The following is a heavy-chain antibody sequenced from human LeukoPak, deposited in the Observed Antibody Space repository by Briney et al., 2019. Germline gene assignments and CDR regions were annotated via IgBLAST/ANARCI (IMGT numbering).Heavy chain of an antibody. D-gene: IGHD6-13*01. CDR3: ARVVPPPPGIAAAGPYDY. J-gene: IGHJ4*02. CDR2: INHSGST. V-gene: IGHV4-34*01. CDR1: GGSFSGYY. Sequence: ASETLSLTCAVYGGSFSGYYWSWIRQRPGKGLEWIGEINHSGSTNYNPSLKSRVTISVDTSKTQFSLKLSSVTAADTAVYYCARVVPPPPGIAAAGPYDYWGQGTLVTVSS.